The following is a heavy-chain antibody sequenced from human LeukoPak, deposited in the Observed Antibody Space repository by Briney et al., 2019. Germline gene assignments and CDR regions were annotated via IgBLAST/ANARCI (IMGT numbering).Heavy chain of an antibody. D-gene: IGHD3-22*01. CDR3: AKDSTPGVVVITAPDH. CDR1: GFTFDDCT. J-gene: IGHJ4*02. CDR2: ISWDGGST. Sequence: GGSLRLSCAASGFTFDDCTMHWVRQAPGKGLEWVSLISWDGGSTYYADSVKGRFTISRDNSKNSLYLQMNSLRTEDTALYYCAKDSTPGVVVITAPDHWGQGTLVTVSS. V-gene: IGHV3-43*01.